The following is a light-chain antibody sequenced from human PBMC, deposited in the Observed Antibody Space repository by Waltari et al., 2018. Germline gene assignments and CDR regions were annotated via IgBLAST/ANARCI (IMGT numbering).Light chain of an antibody. CDR3: NSYAGSSSWV. V-gene: IGLV2-14*01. J-gene: IGLJ3*02. Sequence: QSALTQPASVSGSPGQSITISCTGTSRDVGFSNSASWYQQHPGKAPKLMIYDVSERPSGVSNRFSGSKSGNTASLTISGLQAEDEADYYCNSYAGSSSWVFGGGTKLTVL. CDR1: SRDVGFSNS. CDR2: DVS.